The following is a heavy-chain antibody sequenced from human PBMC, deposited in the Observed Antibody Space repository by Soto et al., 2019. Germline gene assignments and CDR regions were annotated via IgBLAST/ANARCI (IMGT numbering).Heavy chain of an antibody. CDR1: GFTFSSYW. Sequence: PGGSLRLSCAASGFTFSSYWMSWVRQAPGKGLEWVANIKQDGSEKNYVDSVKGRFTISRDNAKNSLYLQMNSLRAEGTAVYYCARVGYYDSSGYYLSAYYYYYYMDVWGKGTTVTVSS. J-gene: IGHJ6*03. CDR3: ARVGYYDSSGYYLSAYYYYYYMDV. D-gene: IGHD3-22*01. V-gene: IGHV3-7*01. CDR2: IKQDGSEK.